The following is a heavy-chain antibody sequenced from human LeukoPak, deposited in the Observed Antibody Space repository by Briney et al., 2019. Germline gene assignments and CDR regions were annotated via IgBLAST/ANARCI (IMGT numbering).Heavy chain of an antibody. J-gene: IGHJ3*02. CDR2: ISGNAITT. V-gene: IGHV3-23*01. CDR1: GFTFNSYA. CDR3: VQEGPRGLAFDI. Sequence: GGSLRLSCAASGFTFNSYAMNWVRQAPGKGLEWVSAISGNAITTFYADSVKGRFSISRDNSRNTLYLQMNSLRAEDTAVYYCVQEGPRGLAFDIWGQGTKVTVSS.